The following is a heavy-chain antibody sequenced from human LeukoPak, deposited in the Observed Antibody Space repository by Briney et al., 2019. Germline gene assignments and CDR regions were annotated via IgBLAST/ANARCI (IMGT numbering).Heavy chain of an antibody. D-gene: IGHD3-10*01. CDR2: MNPNSGNT. Sequence: GASVKVSCKASGYTFTSYDINWVRQATGQGLEWMGWMNPNSGNTGYAQKFQGRATITRNTSISTAYMELSSLRAEDTAVYYCARDHPVRGVMAFDIWGQGTMVTVSS. V-gene: IGHV1-8*03. CDR1: GYTFTSYD. CDR3: ARDHPVRGVMAFDI. J-gene: IGHJ3*02.